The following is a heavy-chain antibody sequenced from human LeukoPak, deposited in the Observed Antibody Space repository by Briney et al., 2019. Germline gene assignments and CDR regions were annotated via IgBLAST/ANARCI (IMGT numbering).Heavy chain of an antibody. CDR1: GFTFSNFE. J-gene: IGHJ4*02. V-gene: IGHV3-48*03. Sequence: GGSPRLSCAASGFTFSNFEMNWVRQAPGWGLELISYISTGGASTYYADSAKGRFTVSRDNAKNSMYLRMDTLRAEDTAVYYCARERGYNYGYSGYYDQWGQGILVTVSS. CDR2: ISTGGAST. D-gene: IGHD5-18*01. CDR3: ARERGYNYGYSGYYDQ.